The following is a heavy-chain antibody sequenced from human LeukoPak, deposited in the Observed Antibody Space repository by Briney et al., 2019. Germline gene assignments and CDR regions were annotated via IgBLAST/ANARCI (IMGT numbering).Heavy chain of an antibody. J-gene: IGHJ4*02. CDR3: ARGRWFLDY. CDR1: GYTFTGYY. D-gene: IGHD3-9*01. Sequence: ASVKVSCRASGYTFTGYYMHWVRQAPGQGLEWMGWINPNSGDSNYAQKLQGRVTMTRDTSVSIAYMELSRLKSDDTAVYYCARGRWFLDYWGQGTLVTVSS. CDR2: INPNSGDS. V-gene: IGHV1-2*02.